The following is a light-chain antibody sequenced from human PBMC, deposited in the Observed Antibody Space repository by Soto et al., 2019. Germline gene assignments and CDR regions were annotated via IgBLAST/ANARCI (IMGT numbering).Light chain of an antibody. Sequence: ELVLTQSPGTLSLSPGARATLSCRASQSVSSSYLAWYQQKPGQAPRLLIYGASSRATGIPDRFSGSGSGTDFTLTISRLEPEDFAVYYCQQYGSSLWTFGQGTKVEIK. J-gene: IGKJ1*01. CDR3: QQYGSSLWT. V-gene: IGKV3-20*01. CDR2: GAS. CDR1: QSVSSSY.